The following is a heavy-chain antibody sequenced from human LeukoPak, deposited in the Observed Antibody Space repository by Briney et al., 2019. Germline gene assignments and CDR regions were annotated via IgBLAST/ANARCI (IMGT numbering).Heavy chain of an antibody. CDR1: GFSFSGHW. D-gene: IGHD2-15*01. CDR2: IKQDGSEK. J-gene: IGHJ4*02. V-gene: IGHV3-7*03. CDR3: ARSPNCSGGSCYIFGYFDY. Sequence: GGSLRLSCAASGFSFSGHWMNWVRQAPGKGLEWVANIKQDGSEKFYVDSVKGRFTISRDNAKNSLYLQMNSLRAEDTAVYYCARSPNCSGGSCYIFGYFDYWGQGTLVTVSS.